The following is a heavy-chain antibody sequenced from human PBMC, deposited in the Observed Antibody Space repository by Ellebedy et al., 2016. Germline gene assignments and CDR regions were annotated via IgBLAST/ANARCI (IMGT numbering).Heavy chain of an antibody. CDR1: GGSISSYY. J-gene: IGHJ4*02. CDR3: ARVITMVRGVIDY. Sequence: SETLSLTCTVSGGSISSYYWSWIRQPPGKGLEWIGYIFYGGSTNYNPSLKSRVTISVDTSKNQFSLRLSSVTAADTAVYYCARVITMVRGVIDYWGQGTLVTVSS. V-gene: IGHV4-59*08. D-gene: IGHD3-10*01. CDR2: IFYGGST.